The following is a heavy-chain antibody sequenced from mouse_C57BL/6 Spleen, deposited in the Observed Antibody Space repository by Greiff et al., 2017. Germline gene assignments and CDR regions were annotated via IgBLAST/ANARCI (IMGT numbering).Heavy chain of an antibody. Sequence: EVQLQQSGTVLARPGASVKMSCKTSGYTFTSYWMHWVKQRPGQGLEWIGAIYPGNSDTSYNQKFKGKAKLTAVTSASTAYMELSSLTNEDSAVYYCTRGGIYYDDDVPDYWGQGTTLTVSS. V-gene: IGHV1-5*01. CDR3: TRGGIYYDDDVPDY. CDR2: IYPGNSDT. J-gene: IGHJ2*01. D-gene: IGHD2-4*01. CDR1: GYTFTSYW.